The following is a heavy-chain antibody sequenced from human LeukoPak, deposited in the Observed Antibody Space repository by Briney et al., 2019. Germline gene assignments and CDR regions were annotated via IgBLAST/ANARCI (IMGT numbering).Heavy chain of an antibody. V-gene: IGHV3-30*04. J-gene: IGHJ4*02. Sequence: GGSLRLSCAASGFTFSSYAMHWVRQAPGKGLEWVAVISYDGSNKYYADSVKGRFTISRDNSKNTLYLQMDSLRAEDTAVYYCARDLSSSSGWDSEKDYWGQGTLVTVSS. CDR2: ISYDGSNK. D-gene: IGHD6-19*01. CDR1: GFTFSSYA. CDR3: ARDLSSSSGWDSEKDY.